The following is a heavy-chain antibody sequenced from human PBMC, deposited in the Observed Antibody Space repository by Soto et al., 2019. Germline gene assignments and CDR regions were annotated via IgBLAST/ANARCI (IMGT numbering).Heavy chain of an antibody. J-gene: IGHJ6*03. V-gene: IGHV3-9*01. CDR1: GFNINYYA. Sequence: EVQLVESGGGLAQPGRSLRLSCAASGFNINYYAMHWVRQAPGKGLEWVSGISWNSDIIGYADSVKGRFTISRDNAKNSLYRQMNSLRAEDTALYYCAKDSQFYYMDVWGQGTTVTVSS. CDR2: ISWNSDII. CDR3: AKDSQFYYMDV.